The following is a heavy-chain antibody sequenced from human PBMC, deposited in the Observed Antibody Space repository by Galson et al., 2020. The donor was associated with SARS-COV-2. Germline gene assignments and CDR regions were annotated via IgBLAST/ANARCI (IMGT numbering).Heavy chain of an antibody. Sequence: ETSETLSLTCTVSGGSIGSYYWSWIRQPPGKGLEWIGNIYYRGSTIYNPSLKSRVTISVDTTENQFSLKLRSVTAADTAVYYCARSLSGSYWYYFDYWGQGTLVTVSS. V-gene: IGHV4-59*08. CDR3: ARSLSGSYWYYFDY. CDR1: GGSIGSYY. J-gene: IGHJ4*02. D-gene: IGHD1-26*01. CDR2: IYYRGST.